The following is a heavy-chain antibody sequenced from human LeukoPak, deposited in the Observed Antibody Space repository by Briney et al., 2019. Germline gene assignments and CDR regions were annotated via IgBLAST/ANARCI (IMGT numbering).Heavy chain of an antibody. V-gene: IGHV4-4*02. CDR2: IYHSGST. Sequence: SETLSLTCAVSGGSISSSNWWSWVRQPPGKGLEWIGEIYHSGSTNYNPSLKSRVTMSVDTSKNQFSLKLNSVTAADTAVYYCARRYASADLDAFNIWGQGTMVTVSS. CDR3: ARRYASADLDAFNI. J-gene: IGHJ3*02. D-gene: IGHD3-10*01. CDR1: GGSISSSNW.